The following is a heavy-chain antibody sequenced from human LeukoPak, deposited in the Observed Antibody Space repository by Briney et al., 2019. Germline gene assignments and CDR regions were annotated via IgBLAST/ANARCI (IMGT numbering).Heavy chain of an antibody. CDR1: GGSFSSFY. D-gene: IGHD3-3*01. J-gene: IGHJ6*03. CDR2: VSKSEST. V-gene: IGHV4-59*12. Sequence: SETLSLTCTVSGGSFSSFYWSWIRQPPGKRLEWIGYVSKSESTNYNPSLKSRVTISVDTSKNQFSLKLSSVTAADTAVYYCARGRYFWSGYYTSYYYYMDVWGKGTTVTVSS. CDR3: ARGRYFWSGYYTSYYYYMDV.